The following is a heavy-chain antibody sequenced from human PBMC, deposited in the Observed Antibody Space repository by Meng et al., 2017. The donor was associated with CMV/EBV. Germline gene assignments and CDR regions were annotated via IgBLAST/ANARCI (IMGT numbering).Heavy chain of an antibody. CDR3: ARVQVRGEMATPAGY. D-gene: IGHD5-24*01. Sequence: QVQLVQSVAEVKKPGGSVKGSCKASGYTFTGYYMHWVRQDPGQGLEWMGWINPNRGGTNYAQKFQGRVTMTRDTSISTAYMELSRLRSDDPAVYYCARVQVRGEMATPAGYWGQGTLVTVSS. V-gene: IGHV1-2*02. CDR2: INPNRGGT. CDR1: GYTFTGYY. J-gene: IGHJ4*02.